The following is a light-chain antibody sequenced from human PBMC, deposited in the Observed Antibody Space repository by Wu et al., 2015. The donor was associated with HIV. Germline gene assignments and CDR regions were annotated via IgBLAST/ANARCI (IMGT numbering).Light chain of an antibody. CDR3: QQYLSSPFA. J-gene: IGKJ4*01. CDR2: GTS. Sequence: EIVLTQSPGTLSLSPGERATLSCRASQSIDSTYLAWYQQKPGQAPRLLIYGTSSRAAGIPDRFSGSGSGTDFTLTISRVEPEDFAVYYCQQYLSSPFAFGRGTKVEIK. V-gene: IGKV3-20*01. CDR1: QSIDSTY.